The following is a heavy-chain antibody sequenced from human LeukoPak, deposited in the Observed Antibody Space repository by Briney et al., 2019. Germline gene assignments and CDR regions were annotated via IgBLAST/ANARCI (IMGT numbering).Heavy chain of an antibody. CDR3: AREGPGGPSDNAFDI. CDR2: IYYSGST. D-gene: IGHD3-10*01. Sequence: SETLSLTCTVSGASVNSGSHYWSWFRQPPGKGLEWIGYIYYSGSTNYNPSLKSRVTISVDTSKNQFSLKLSSVTAADTAVYYCAREGPGGPSDNAFDIWGQGTMVTVSS. CDR1: GASVNSGSHY. V-gene: IGHV4-61*01. J-gene: IGHJ3*02.